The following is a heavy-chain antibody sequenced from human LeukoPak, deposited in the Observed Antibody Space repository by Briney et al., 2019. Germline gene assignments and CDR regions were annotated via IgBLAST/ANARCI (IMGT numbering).Heavy chain of an antibody. CDR3: ARSSGRGYDS. V-gene: IGHV3-53*01. Sequence: LEWVSVIHSGGSTYYGDSVKGRFTISRDNSKNTLYLQMNSLRAEDTAVYYCARSSGRGYDSWGQGTLVTVSS. D-gene: IGHD3-22*01. CDR2: IHSGGST. J-gene: IGHJ4*02.